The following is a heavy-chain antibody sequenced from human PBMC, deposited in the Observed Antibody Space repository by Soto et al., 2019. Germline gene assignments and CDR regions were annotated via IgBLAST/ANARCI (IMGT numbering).Heavy chain of an antibody. D-gene: IGHD3-9*01. CDR2: IKEDGSEK. J-gene: IGHJ4*02. CDR1: RFSFHKYL. Sequence: GGSLRLSCAASRFSFHKYLMSWVRQAPGKGLEWVANIKEDGSEKYYVDSVKGRFTISRDNAKNSLYLQMNSLRAEDTAVYYCTSYDTLTGSTAYWGQGTLVTVSS. V-gene: IGHV3-7*01. CDR3: TSYDTLTGSTAY.